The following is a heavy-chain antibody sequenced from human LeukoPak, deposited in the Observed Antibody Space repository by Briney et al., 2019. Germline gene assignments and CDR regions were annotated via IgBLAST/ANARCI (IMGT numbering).Heavy chain of an antibody. V-gene: IGHV3-74*01. CDR3: ARVGAVAGIDY. J-gene: IGHJ4*02. D-gene: IGHD6-19*01. Sequence: GESLRLSCAASGFTFSSYWMHWVRQAPGKGLVWVSRINSDGSSTSYADSVKGRFTISRDNAKNTLYLQMNSLRAEDTAVYYCARVGAVAGIDYWGQGTLVTVSS. CDR1: GFTFSSYW. CDR2: INSDGSST.